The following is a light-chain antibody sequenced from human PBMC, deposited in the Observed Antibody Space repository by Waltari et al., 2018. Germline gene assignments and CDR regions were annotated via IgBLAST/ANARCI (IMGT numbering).Light chain of an antibody. V-gene: IGLV1-51*02. Sequence: QSVLTQPPSVSAAPGQRVTISCPGGPPNIGNNYVSWSRQFPGTAPKLLIYEDSERPSGVPGRFSGSKSGTSATLDITGLQAGDEADYYCGTWDSSLSGAVFGGGTHLTVL. CDR2: EDS. J-gene: IGLJ7*01. CDR3: GTWDSSLSGAV. CDR1: PPNIGNNY.